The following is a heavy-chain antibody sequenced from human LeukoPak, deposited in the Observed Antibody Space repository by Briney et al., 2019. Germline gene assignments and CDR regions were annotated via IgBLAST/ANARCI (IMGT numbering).Heavy chain of an antibody. CDR2: ISSSGSTI. V-gene: IGHV3-48*03. D-gene: IGHD2-15*01. Sequence: GGSLRVSCAASGFTFSSYEMNWVRQAPGKGLEWVSYISSSGSTIYYADSVKGRFTISRDNAKNSLYLQMNSLRAEDTAVYYCARAPRYPNGNYYYYYMDVWGKGTTVTVSS. J-gene: IGHJ6*03. CDR3: ARAPRYPNGNYYYYYMDV. CDR1: GFTFSSYE.